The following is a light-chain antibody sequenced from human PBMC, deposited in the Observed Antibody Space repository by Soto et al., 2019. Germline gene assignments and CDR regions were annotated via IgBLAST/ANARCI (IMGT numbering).Light chain of an antibody. V-gene: IGLV2-14*01. Sequence: QSALTQPASVSGSPGQSITISCTGTSNDVGGYAYVSWYQQYPGKAPKLVISEVSNRPSGVSHRFSGSRSGNTASLTISGLQAEDEADYYCRSYTGDTTPVFGGGTKLTVL. J-gene: IGLJ2*01. CDR1: SNDVGGYAY. CDR2: EVS. CDR3: RSYTGDTTPV.